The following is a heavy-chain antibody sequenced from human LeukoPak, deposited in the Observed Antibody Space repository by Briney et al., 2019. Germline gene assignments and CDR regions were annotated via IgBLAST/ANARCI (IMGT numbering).Heavy chain of an antibody. J-gene: IGHJ4*02. Sequence: GGSLRLSCAASRFTVSSNYMSWVRQAPGKGLEWVSVIYSGGSTYYADSVKGRFTISRDNSKNTLYLQMNSLRAEDTAVYYCARDRAPYSSSTGQVYWGQGTLVTVSS. CDR2: IYSGGST. V-gene: IGHV3-53*01. CDR1: RFTVSSNY. D-gene: IGHD6-6*01. CDR3: ARDRAPYSSSTGQVY.